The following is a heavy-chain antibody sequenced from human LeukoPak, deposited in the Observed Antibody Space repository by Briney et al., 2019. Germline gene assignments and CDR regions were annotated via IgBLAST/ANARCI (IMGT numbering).Heavy chain of an antibody. J-gene: IGHJ4*02. V-gene: IGHV3-30*02. CDR3: AKGIGYDSSGYPFDY. CDR2: IRYDGSNK. D-gene: IGHD3-22*01. CDR1: GFTFSSYG. Sequence: GGSLRLSCAASGFTFSSYGMHWVRQAPGKGLEWVAFIRYDGSNKYYAESVKGRFTISRDNSKNTLYLQMNSLRAEDTAVYYCAKGIGYDSSGYPFDYWGQGTLVTVSS.